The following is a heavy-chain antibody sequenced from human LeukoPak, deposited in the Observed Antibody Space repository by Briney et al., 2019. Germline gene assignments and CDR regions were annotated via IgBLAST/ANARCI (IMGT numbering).Heavy chain of an antibody. Sequence: SETQSLTCTVSGGSISSYYWSWIRQHPGKGLEGIGYIYYSGSTNYNPPLKSRVTISVDTSKNQFSRKLSSVTAADTAVYYCARRDSGSYRIDYWGQGTLVSVPS. CDR2: IYYSGST. CDR1: GGSISSYY. CDR3: ARRDSGSYRIDY. J-gene: IGHJ4*02. D-gene: IGHD1-26*01. V-gene: IGHV4-59*08.